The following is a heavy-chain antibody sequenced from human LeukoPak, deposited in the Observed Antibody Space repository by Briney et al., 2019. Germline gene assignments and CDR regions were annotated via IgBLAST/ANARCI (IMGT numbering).Heavy chain of an antibody. V-gene: IGHV1-69*13. CDR3: AKDQILTGYYRPDYYYGMDV. CDR1: GGTFSSYA. J-gene: IGHJ6*02. CDR2: IIPIFGTA. D-gene: IGHD3-9*01. Sequence: SVKVPCKASGGTFSSYAISWVRQAPGQGLEWMGGIIPIFGTANYAQKFQGRVTITADESTSTAYMELSSLRAEDTAVYYCAKDQILTGYYRPDYYYGMDVWGQGTTVTVSS.